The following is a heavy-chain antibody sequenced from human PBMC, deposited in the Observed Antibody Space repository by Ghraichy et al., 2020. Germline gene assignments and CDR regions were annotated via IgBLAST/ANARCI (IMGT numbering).Heavy chain of an antibody. CDR1: GGSFSNYY. D-gene: IGHD1-26*01. CDR2: ISHSGST. Sequence: SETLSLTCAVYGGSFSNYYWSWIRQPPGKGLEWIGEISHSGSTNYNPSLKSRVTISVDTSRNQFSLNLNSVTAADTAVYYCATGSDPGGWELPHYWGQGTLVTVSS. V-gene: IGHV4-34*01. CDR3: ATGSDPGGWELPHY. J-gene: IGHJ4*02.